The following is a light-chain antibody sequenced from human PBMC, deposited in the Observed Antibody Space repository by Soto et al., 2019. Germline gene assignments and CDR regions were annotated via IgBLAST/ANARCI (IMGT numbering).Light chain of an antibody. J-gene: IGKJ5*01. CDR2: DSS. Sequence: IVLTQSPGTLSLSPGERATLSCRASQSVPKSYLAWYQQRPGQAPRLLIYDSSNRATGIPDRFSGSESGTDFTLTISRLEPEDFAVYYCHQYAWSPLTFGQGTRREIK. CDR3: HQYAWSPLT. V-gene: IGKV3-20*01. CDR1: QSVPKSY.